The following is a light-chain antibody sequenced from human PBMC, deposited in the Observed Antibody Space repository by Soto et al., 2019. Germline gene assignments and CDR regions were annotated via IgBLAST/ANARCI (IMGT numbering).Light chain of an antibody. J-gene: IGKJ4*01. Sequence: DIQMTQSPSTLSAFVGDRVTITCRASQNIHSWLAWYQQKPGKAPQVLIYKASSLESGVPSRFSGSGSGTEFTLTIGSLQPDDFASYYCQQYEGYPLTFGGGTKVEIK. CDR3: QQYEGYPLT. V-gene: IGKV1-5*03. CDR1: QNIHSW. CDR2: KAS.